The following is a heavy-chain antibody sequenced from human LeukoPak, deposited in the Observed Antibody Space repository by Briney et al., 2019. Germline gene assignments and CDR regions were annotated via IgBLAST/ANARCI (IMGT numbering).Heavy chain of an antibody. Sequence: PSETLSLTCAVYGGSFSGYYWSWIRQPPGKGLEWIGEINYSGSTNYNPSLKSRVTISVDTSKNQFSLKLSAVTAADTAVYYCARDAAAACAEGGLDYGGRGPRAPVSA. D-gene: IGHD6-13*01. V-gene: IGHV4-34*01. CDR3: ARDAAAACAEGGLDY. CDR1: GGSFSGYY. CDR2: INYSGST. J-gene: IGHJ2*01.